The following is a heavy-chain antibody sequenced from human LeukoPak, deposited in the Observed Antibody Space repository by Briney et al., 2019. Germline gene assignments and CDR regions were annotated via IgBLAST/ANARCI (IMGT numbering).Heavy chain of an antibody. V-gene: IGHV4-34*01. CDR3: ARLWSATDY. D-gene: IGHD2-21*01. Sequence: PSETLSLTCAVYGGSFSGYYWSWIRQPPGKGLEWIGSIYYSGSTYYNPSLKSRVTTSVDTSKNQFSLKLSSVTAADTAVYYCARLWSATDYWGQGTLVTVSS. J-gene: IGHJ4*02. CDR2: IYYSGST. CDR1: GGSFSGYY.